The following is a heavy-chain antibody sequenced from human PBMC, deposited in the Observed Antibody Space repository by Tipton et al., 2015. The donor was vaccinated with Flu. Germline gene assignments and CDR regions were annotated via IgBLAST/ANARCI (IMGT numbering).Heavy chain of an antibody. D-gene: IGHD2-8*01. J-gene: IGHJ4*02. CDR2: IYYSGST. Sequence: TLSLTCTVSGGSISSYYWSWIRQPPGKGLEWIGYIYYSGSTNYNPSLKSRVTISVDTSKNQFSLKLSSVTAADTAVYYCARGGERYCTNGVCYAFDYWGQGTLVTVSS. V-gene: IGHV4-59*01. CDR1: GGSISSYY. CDR3: ARGGERYCTNGVCYAFDY.